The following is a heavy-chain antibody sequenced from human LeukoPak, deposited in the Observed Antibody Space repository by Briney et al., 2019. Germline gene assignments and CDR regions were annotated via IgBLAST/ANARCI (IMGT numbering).Heavy chain of an antibody. V-gene: IGHV4-30-2*01. CDR3: ARHSSYTSGWPLDY. CDR1: GGSISSGGYS. J-gene: IGHJ4*02. CDR2: IYHSGST. Sequence: SQTLSLTCAVSGGSISSGGYSWSWIRQPPGKGLEWIGYIYHSGSTYYNPSLKSRVTISVDRSKNQFSLKLSSVTAADTAIYYCARHSSYTSGWPLDYWGQGTLVTVSS. D-gene: IGHD6-19*01.